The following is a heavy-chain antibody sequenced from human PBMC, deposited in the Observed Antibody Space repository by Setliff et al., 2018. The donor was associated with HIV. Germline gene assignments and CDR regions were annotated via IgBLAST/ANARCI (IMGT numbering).Heavy chain of an antibody. CDR2: IYTSGST. J-gene: IGHJ4*02. V-gene: IGHV4-61*09. CDR1: GGSISSGSYY. CDR3: ARGRRSCGWYVYH. Sequence: SETLSLTCTVSGGSISSGSYYWSWIRQPAGKGMEWIGHIYTSGSTNYNPSIKSRVTISVDTSTNQFSLKLISVTASDTSVYSCARGRRSCGWYVYHWGQGTPVTVSS. D-gene: IGHD6-19*01.